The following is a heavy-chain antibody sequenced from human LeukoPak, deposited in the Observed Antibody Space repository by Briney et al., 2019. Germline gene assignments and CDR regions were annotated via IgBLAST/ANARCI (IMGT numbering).Heavy chain of an antibody. D-gene: IGHD4-17*01. V-gene: IGHV1-2*02. CDR2: INPNSGGT. Sequence: WASVKVSCKASGYTFTGYYMHWVRQAPGQGLEWMGWINPNSGGTNYAQKFQGRVTMTRDTSISTAYMELSRLRSDDPAVYYCAREGDYGAHVASYWGQGTLVTVSS. J-gene: IGHJ4*02. CDR3: AREGDYGAHVASY. CDR1: GYTFTGYY.